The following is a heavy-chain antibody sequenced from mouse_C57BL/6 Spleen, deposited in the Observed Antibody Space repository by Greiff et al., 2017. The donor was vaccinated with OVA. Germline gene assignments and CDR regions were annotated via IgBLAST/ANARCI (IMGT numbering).Heavy chain of an antibody. Sequence: QVQLQQPGTELVKPGASVKLSCKASGYTFTSYWMHWVKQRPGQGLEWIGNINPSNGGTNYNEKFKSKATLTVDKSSSTAYMQLSSLTSEDSAVYDCARGGTTVVDYYAMDYWGQGTSVTVSS. CDR3: ARGGTTVVDYYAMDY. J-gene: IGHJ4*01. D-gene: IGHD1-1*01. V-gene: IGHV1-53*01. CDR1: GYTFTSYW. CDR2: INPSNGGT.